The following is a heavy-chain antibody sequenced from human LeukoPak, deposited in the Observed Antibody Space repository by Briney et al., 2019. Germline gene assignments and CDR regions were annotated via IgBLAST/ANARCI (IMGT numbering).Heavy chain of an antibody. D-gene: IGHD3-10*01. Sequence: SQTLSLTCTVSGGSISSGSYYWSWIRQPAGKGLEWIGRIYTSGSTNYNPSLKSRVTISVDTSKNQFSLKLSSVTAADTAVYYCARDNPYYGSGSWWGQGTLVTVSS. CDR2: IYTSGST. V-gene: IGHV4-61*02. CDR1: GGSISSGSYY. J-gene: IGHJ4*02. CDR3: ARDNPYYGSGSW.